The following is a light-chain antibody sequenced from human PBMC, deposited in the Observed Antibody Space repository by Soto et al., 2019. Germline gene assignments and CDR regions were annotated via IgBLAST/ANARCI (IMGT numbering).Light chain of an antibody. CDR1: QSVRSDE. V-gene: IGKV3-20*01. CDR3: HQYGRSPLS. CDR2: GAY. Sequence: EIGLTQSPGTLSLCPGERATLSCRASQSVRSDELAWYQQKHGQAPRLLIYGAYSRATAIPDRVSGSGSGTEFTLTISILEPDDAAVYDCHQYGRSPLSFGGGTKVEFK. J-gene: IGKJ4*01.